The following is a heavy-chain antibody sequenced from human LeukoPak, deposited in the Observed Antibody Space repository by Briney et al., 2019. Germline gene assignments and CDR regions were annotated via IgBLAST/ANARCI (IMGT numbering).Heavy chain of an antibody. J-gene: IGHJ4*02. V-gene: IGHV3-15*01. Sequence: PGGSLRLSCAASGFAFSNAWMSWVRQAPGKGLEWVGRIKSKADGGTTDYAAPVKGRFTISRDDSKNTLYLQMNSLKTEDTAVYYCTSRFLDYDILTGYYGGYYFDYWGQGTLVTVSS. CDR2: IKSKADGGTT. D-gene: IGHD3-9*01. CDR1: GFAFSNAW. CDR3: TSRFLDYDILTGYYGGYYFDY.